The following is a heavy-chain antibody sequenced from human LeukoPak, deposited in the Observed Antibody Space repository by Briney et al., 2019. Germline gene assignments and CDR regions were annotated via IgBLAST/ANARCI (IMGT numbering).Heavy chain of an antibody. CDR3: ANDRGSGSKDKGYYMDV. V-gene: IGHV3-30*02. J-gene: IGHJ6*03. CDR2: IRYDGSNK. D-gene: IGHD3-10*01. CDR1: GFTFNYYS. Sequence: PGRSLRLSCAASGFTFNYYSMHWVRQAPGKGLEWVAFIRYDGSNKYYADSVKGRFTISRDNSKNTLYLQMNSLRAEDTAVYYCANDRGSGSKDKGYYMDVWGKGTTVTISS.